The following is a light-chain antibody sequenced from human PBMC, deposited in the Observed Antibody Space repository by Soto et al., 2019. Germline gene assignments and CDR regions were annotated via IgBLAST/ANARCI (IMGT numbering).Light chain of an antibody. J-gene: IGKJ4*01. V-gene: IGKV3-15*01. CDR1: QSISNK. CDR3: QQYHNWPPLT. Sequence: EIVMTQSPATLSVSPGERATLFCRASQSISNKLAWYQQKAGQAPRLLIYGTSTRATGIPARFSGSGSGTDFTLTNSSLQSEDFAVYYCQQYHNWPPLTFGGGTKVEIK. CDR2: GTS.